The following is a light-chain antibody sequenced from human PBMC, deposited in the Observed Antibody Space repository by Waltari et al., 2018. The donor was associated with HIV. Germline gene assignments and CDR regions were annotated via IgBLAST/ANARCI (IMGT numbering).Light chain of an antibody. CDR3: CSYAGSSTFGFYV. Sequence: QSALTQPASVSGSPEPSLTLSRPGAGSAVGHYQSLSSSRQYPGKATKLIIYDVNKRPSGVSNRFSGSKSGNTASLTISGLQAEDEADYYCCSYAGSSTFGFYVFGTGTKVTVL. CDR2: DVN. V-gene: IGLV2-23*02. J-gene: IGLJ1*01. CDR1: GSAVGHYQS.